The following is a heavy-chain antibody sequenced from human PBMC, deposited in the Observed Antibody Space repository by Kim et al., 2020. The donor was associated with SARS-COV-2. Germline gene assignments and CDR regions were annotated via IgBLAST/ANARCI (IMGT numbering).Heavy chain of an antibody. V-gene: IGHV3-21*01. CDR1: GFTFSSYS. CDR3: AGKGTGAAYYDMWTGSHPPDY. D-gene: IGHD3-9*01. CDR2: ISSSSSYI. Sequence: GGSLRLSCAASGFTFSSYSMHWVRQAPGKGLEWVSSISSSSSYIYYADSVKGRFTISRDNAKNSLYLQMNSLRAEDTAVYYCAGKGTGAAYYDMWTGSHPPDYWGQGTLVTVSS. J-gene: IGHJ4*02.